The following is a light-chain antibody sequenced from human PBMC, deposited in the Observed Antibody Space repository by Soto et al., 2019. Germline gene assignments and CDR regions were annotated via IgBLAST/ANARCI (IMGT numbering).Light chain of an antibody. CDR1: QSVSNNY. CDR2: DAS. V-gene: IGKV3D-20*02. CDR3: QQRSDWPIT. Sequence: IVLPQYPDTLSLSPGARATLSCSASQSVSNNYLAWYQQKPGQAPRLLIYDASNRATGIPARFSGSGSGTDFTLTISRLEPEDFTVYYCQQRSDWPITFGQGTRLEIK. J-gene: IGKJ5*01.